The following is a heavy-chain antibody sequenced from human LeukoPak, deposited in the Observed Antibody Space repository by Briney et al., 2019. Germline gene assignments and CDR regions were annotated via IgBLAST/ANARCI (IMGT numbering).Heavy chain of an antibody. D-gene: IGHD2-21*01. CDR2: INPNSGGT. V-gene: IGHV1-2*02. CDR3: ARADRLHGGPYLIGP. CDR1: GYSFTDYY. Sequence: ASVKVSCKTSGYSFTDYYMHWVRQAPGQGLEWMGWINPNSGGTSAAQKFQGRITMTRDTSITTVYMEVSWLTSDDTAIYYCARADRLHGGPYLIGPWGQGTLVTVSS. J-gene: IGHJ5*02.